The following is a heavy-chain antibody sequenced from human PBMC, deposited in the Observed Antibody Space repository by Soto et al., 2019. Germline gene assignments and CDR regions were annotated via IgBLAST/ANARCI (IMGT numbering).Heavy chain of an antibody. V-gene: IGHV1-69*12. D-gene: IGHD3-16*01. CDR2: IIPIFGTA. CDR1: GGTFSSYA. J-gene: IGHJ4*02. CDR3: ARGQTGGGWGYYFDY. Sequence: QVQLVQSGAEVKKPGSSVKVSCKASGGTFSSYAIDWVRQAPGQGLEWMGGIIPIFGTADYAQKFQGRVTITAGESTGTAYLGLSSLRSEDTAVYSCARGQTGGGWGYYFDYWGQGTLVNVAS.